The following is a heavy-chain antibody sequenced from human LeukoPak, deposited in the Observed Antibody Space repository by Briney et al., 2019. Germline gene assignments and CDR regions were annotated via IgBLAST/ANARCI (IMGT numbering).Heavy chain of an antibody. CDR1: GFTFSNYA. Sequence: GGSLRLSCAGSGFTFSNYAMTWVRQAPGKGLEWVSSVSGSGRNTFYPDSVEGRFTISRDNSKNTLYLQMNSLRAEDTAVYYCAKDLLELGYYYYYGMDVWGQGTTVTVSS. V-gene: IGHV3-23*01. CDR3: AKDLLELGYYYYYGMDV. CDR2: VSGSGRNT. J-gene: IGHJ6*02. D-gene: IGHD1-7*01.